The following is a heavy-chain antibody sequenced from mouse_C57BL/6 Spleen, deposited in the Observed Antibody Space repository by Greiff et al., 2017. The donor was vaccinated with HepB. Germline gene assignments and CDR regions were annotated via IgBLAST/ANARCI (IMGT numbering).Heavy chain of an antibody. D-gene: IGHD2-4*01. CDR2: IYPGNSDT. J-gene: IGHJ4*01. Sequence: VQLQQSGTVLARPGASVKMSCKTSGYTFTSYWMHWVKQRPGQGLEWIGAIYPGNSDTSYNQKFKGKAKLTAVTSASTAYMELSSLTNEDSAVYYCTRKGEYYDYGYYAMDYWGQGTSVTVSS. CDR1: GYTFTSYW. V-gene: IGHV1-5*01. CDR3: TRKGEYYDYGYYAMDY.